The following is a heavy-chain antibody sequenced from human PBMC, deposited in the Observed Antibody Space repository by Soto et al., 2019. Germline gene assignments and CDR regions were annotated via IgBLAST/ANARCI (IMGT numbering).Heavy chain of an antibody. CDR3: AREVIPAAGNFINWFDP. J-gene: IGHJ5*02. CDR1: GGSISSYY. CDR2: IYYSGST. Sequence: SETLSLTCTVSGGSISSYYWSWIRQPPGKGLEWIGYIYYSGSTNYNPSLKSRVTISVDTSKNQFSLKLSSVTAADTAVYYCAREVIPAAGNFINWFDPWGQGTLVTVSS. D-gene: IGHD6-13*01. V-gene: IGHV4-59*01.